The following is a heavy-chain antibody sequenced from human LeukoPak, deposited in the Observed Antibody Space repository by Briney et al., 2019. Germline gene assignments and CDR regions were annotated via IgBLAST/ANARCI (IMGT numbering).Heavy chain of an antibody. J-gene: IGHJ5*02. V-gene: IGHV4-39*01. D-gene: IGHD2-2*01. CDR1: GGSISSSSYY. CDR3: ARRGYCSSTSCYEDGWFDP. CDR2: IYYSGGT. Sequence: SETLSLTCTVSGGSISSSSYYWGWIRQPPGKGLEWIGSIYYSGGTYYNPSLKSRVTISVDTSKNQFSLKLSSVTAADTAVYYCARRGYCSSTSCYEDGWFDPWGQGTLVTVSS.